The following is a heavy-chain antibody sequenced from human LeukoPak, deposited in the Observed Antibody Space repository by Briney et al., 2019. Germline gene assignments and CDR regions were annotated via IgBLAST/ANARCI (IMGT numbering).Heavy chain of an antibody. CDR2: IYYTGST. Sequence: SETLSLTCTVSGGSISSGDYYWSWIRQPPGKGLEWIGSIYYTGSTYYNPSLKSRVSISVDTSKNQFSLRLSSVTAADTAVYYCARHPGILVVPGAVGYYFDYWGQGTLVTVSS. J-gene: IGHJ4*02. D-gene: IGHD2-2*01. V-gene: IGHV4-30-2*03. CDR1: GGSISSGDYY. CDR3: ARHPGILVVPGAVGYYFDY.